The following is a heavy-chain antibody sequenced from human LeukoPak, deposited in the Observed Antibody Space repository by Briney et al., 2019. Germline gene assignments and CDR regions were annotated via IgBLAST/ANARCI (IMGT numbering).Heavy chain of an antibody. Sequence: PGGALRLSCAAPGFTFNDYGMSWVRHGPGKGLEWVSGFNWNGGTTRYADSVRGRFTISRDNTKNSLYLQMNSLRAEDTALYYCARDKPYYDSSNYVWGQGTLVTVSS. CDR3: ARDKPYYDSSNYV. CDR2: FNWNGGTT. V-gene: IGHV3-20*04. D-gene: IGHD3-22*01. CDR1: GFTFNDYG. J-gene: IGHJ4*02.